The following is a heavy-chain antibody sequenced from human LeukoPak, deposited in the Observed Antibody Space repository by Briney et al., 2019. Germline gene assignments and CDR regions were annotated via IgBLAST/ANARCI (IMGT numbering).Heavy chain of an antibody. J-gene: IGHJ4*02. CDR1: GGTFSSYA. V-gene: IGHV1-69*13. D-gene: IGHD3-10*01. CDR3: ARDLEGTHQFDY. CDR2: IIPIFGTA. Sequence: SVKVSCTASGGTFSSYAISWVRQAPGQGLEWMGGIIPIFGTANYAQKFQGRVTITADESTSTAYMELSSLRSEDTAVYYCARDLEGTHQFDYWGQGTLVTVSS.